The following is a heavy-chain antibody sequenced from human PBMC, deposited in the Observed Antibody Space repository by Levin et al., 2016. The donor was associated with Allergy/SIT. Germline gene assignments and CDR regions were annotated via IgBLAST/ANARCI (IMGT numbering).Heavy chain of an antibody. Sequence: SETLSLTCAVYGGSFSGYYWSWIRQPPGKGLEWIGSIYYSGSTYYNPSLKSRVTISVDTSKNQFSLKLSSVTAADTAVYYCARLAGSGWCLDYWGQGTLVTVSS. J-gene: IGHJ4*02. CDR3: ARLAGSGWCLDY. D-gene: IGHD6-19*01. CDR2: IYYSGST. V-gene: IGHV4-34*01. CDR1: GGSFSGYY.